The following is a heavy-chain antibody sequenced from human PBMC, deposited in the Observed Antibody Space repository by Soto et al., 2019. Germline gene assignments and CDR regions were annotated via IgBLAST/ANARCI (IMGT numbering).Heavy chain of an antibody. CDR3: ARPFDTSGWYDH. D-gene: IGHD6-19*01. J-gene: IGHJ5*02. CDR2: IYPGDSDT. V-gene: IGHV5-51*01. Sequence: PGESLKISCKGSGYSFTSYRIAWVRQIPGKGLECMGIIYPGDSDTRYSPSFEGQVTISADKSINTAYLQWSSLKASDSAMYYCARPFDTSGWYDHWGQGTLVTVSS. CDR1: GYSFTSYR.